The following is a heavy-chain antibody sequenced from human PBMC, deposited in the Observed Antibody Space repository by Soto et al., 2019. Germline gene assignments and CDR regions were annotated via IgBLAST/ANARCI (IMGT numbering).Heavy chain of an antibody. CDR1: GGSIDGHN. CDR3: VRQGIGNLHGLVDI. D-gene: IGHD3-10*01. J-gene: IGHJ6*02. Sequence: QVQLHESGPGLVKPSETLSLTCTVSGGSIDGHNCAWIQQTTEKALEWIGYVYSTGASKYNPCLKDRVTLSMDTSKRQFSLQMRSVTAADTAVYYCVRQGIGNLHGLVDIWGRGTTVTVSS. V-gene: IGHV4-59*08. CDR2: VYSTGAS.